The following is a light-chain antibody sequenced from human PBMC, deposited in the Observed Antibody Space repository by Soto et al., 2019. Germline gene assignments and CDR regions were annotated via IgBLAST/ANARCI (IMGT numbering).Light chain of an antibody. J-gene: IGLJ1*01. V-gene: IGLV3-21*02. CDR1: KIGAEE. Sequence: SYELTQPPSVSVAPGQTARIPCGATKIGAEEVHWYQQRPGQAPVLVVFNDADRPSGLPERISGSNSGNSATLTISRVDAGDEADYYCQVWDSNGGHYVFGSGTKLTVL. CDR2: NDA. CDR3: QVWDSNGGHYV.